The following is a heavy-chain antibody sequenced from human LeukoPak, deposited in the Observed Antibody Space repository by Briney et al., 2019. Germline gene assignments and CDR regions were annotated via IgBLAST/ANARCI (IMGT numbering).Heavy chain of an antibody. CDR2: ISSSSSYI. CDR3: ARNGNDYGGNSGDY. V-gene: IGHV3-21*01. CDR1: GFTFSSYS. Sequence: GGSLRLSCAASGFTFSSYSMNWVRQAPGKGLEWVSSISSSSSYIYYADSVKGRFTISRDNAKNSLYLQMNRLRAEDTAVYYCARNGNDYGGNSGDYWGQGTLVTVSS. D-gene: IGHD4-23*01. J-gene: IGHJ4*02.